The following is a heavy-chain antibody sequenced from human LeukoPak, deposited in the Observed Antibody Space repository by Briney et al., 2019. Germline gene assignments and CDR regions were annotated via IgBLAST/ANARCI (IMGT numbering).Heavy chain of an antibody. V-gene: IGHV1-2*02. CDR3: AREIGGILVFDY. D-gene: IGHD5-18*01. CDR1: GYKFTGYF. J-gene: IGHJ4*02. Sequence: ASVKVSCRASGYKFTGYFMHWLRQAPGQGLEWMGWINPNSGDSHHAQKFQGRVTMTRDTSISTAYMELSRLRSDDTAVYYCAREIGGILVFDYWGQGTLVTVSS. CDR2: INPNSGDS.